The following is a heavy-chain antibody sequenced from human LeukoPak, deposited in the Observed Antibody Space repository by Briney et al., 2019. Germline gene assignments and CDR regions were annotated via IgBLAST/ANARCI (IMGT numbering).Heavy chain of an antibody. CDR2: ISSGSTYI. J-gene: IGHJ4*02. D-gene: IGHD3-10*01. Sequence: GGSLRLSCAASGVTFRSDTLNWVRQAPGKGLEWVSSISSGSTYIYNADSVKGRFTISRDNAKNSLYLQMNSLRAEDTAIYYCARDFGYYGSGSYPDCFDYWGQGTLVTVSS. CDR3: ARDFGYYGSGSYPDCFDY. V-gene: IGHV3-21*01. CDR1: GVTFRSDT.